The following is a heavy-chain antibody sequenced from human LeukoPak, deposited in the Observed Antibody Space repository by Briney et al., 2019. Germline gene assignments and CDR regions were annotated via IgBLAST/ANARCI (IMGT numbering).Heavy chain of an antibody. CDR3: ASPLYSSSHFDF. CDR1: GGSISSGYY. Sequence: PSETLSLTCTVSGGSISSGYYWGWIRQPPGKGLECIGNIYRSGSTYYSPSLKSRVTISIDTSKNQFSLKLSSVTAADTAVYYCASPLYSSSHFDFWGQGALVTVSS. D-gene: IGHD6-6*01. V-gene: IGHV4-38-2*02. J-gene: IGHJ4*02. CDR2: IYRSGST.